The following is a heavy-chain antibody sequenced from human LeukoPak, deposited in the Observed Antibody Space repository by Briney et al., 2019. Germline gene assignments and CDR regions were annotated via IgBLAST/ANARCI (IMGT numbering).Heavy chain of an antibody. CDR3: ARAPDPRRYYYGSGSYYKAMGFDY. J-gene: IGHJ4*02. CDR1: GVSFSGYY. V-gene: IGHV4-34*01. CDR2: INHGEST. Sequence: SETLSLTCAVYGVSFSGYYWRGLRQPPGKGLEWIGEINHGESTNNNPSLKSRVSISVDTSKHQFSLNLRSVTAADTAVYYCARAPDPRRYYYGSGSYYKAMGFDYWGQGTLVTVSS. D-gene: IGHD3-10*01.